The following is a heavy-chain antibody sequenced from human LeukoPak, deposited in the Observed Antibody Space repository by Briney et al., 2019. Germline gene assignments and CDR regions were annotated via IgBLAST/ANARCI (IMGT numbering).Heavy chain of an antibody. CDR2: ISYDGSNK. CDR1: GFTFSSYA. D-gene: IGHD6-13*01. Sequence: GGSLRLSCAASGFTFSSYAMHWVRQAPGKGLEWVAVISYDGSNKYYADSVKGRFTISRDNSKNTLYLQMNSLRAEDTAVYYCARPYSSSYFDYWGQGTLVTVSS. CDR3: ARPYSSSYFDY. V-gene: IGHV3-30-3*01. J-gene: IGHJ4*02.